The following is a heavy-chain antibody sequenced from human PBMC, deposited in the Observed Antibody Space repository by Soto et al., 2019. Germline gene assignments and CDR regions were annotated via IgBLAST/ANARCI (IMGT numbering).Heavy chain of an antibody. CDR1: GGSISSSSYY. V-gene: IGHV4-39*01. D-gene: IGHD3-9*01. CDR2: IYYSGST. Sequence: PSETLSLTCTVSGGSISSSSYYWGWIRQPPGKGLEWIGSIYYSGSTYYNPSLKSRVTISVDTSKNQFSLKLSSVTAADTAVYYCARAITIFRLVTQRNWFDPWGQGTLVTVSS. CDR3: ARAITIFRLVTQRNWFDP. J-gene: IGHJ5*02.